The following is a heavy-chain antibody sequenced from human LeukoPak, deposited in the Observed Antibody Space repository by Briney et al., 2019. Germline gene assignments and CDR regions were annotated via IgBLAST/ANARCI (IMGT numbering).Heavy chain of an antibody. CDR1: GFTFSSYG. Sequence: GGSLRLSCAASGFTFSSYGMHWVRQAPGKGLEWVAFIRYDGSNKYYADSVKGRFTISRDDSKNTLYLQMNSLRAEDTAVYYCATTSGFYGSGSFDYWGQGTLVTVSS. D-gene: IGHD3-10*01. V-gene: IGHV3-30*02. CDR3: ATTSGFYGSGSFDY. J-gene: IGHJ4*02. CDR2: IRYDGSNK.